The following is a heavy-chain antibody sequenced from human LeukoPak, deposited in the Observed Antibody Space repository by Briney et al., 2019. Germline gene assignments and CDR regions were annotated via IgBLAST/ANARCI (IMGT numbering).Heavy chain of an antibody. J-gene: IGHJ4*02. CDR3: AREPTYSSSWYTSCDY. D-gene: IGHD6-13*01. CDR2: IRYDGSNK. Sequence: PGGSLRLSCAASGFIFKNYGMHWVRQAPGKGLEWVAFIRYDGSNKYYADSVKGRFTISRDNAKNSLYLQMNSLRAEDTAVYYCAREPTYSSSWYTSCDYWGQGTLVTVSS. V-gene: IGHV3-30*02. CDR1: GFIFKNYG.